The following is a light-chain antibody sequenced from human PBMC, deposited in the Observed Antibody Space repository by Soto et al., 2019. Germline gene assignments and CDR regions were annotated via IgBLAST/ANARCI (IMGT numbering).Light chain of an antibody. CDR3: AAWDDRLRGVL. V-gene: IGLV1-47*01. Sequence: QSVLTQPPSASGTPGQRVTISCSGSTSNTGSNYVYWYQQFPGTAPKLLIYRNNERSSGVPDRFAGSKSGTSASLAISGLRSEDEADYFCAAWDDRLRGVLFGGGTKLTVL. CDR2: RNN. CDR1: TSNTGSNY. J-gene: IGLJ2*01.